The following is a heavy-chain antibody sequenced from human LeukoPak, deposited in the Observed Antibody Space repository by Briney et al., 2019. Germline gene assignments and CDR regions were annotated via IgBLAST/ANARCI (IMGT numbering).Heavy chain of an antibody. D-gene: IGHD2-2*01. V-gene: IGHV4-34*01. CDR3: ASLGGQLPSYNWFDP. CDR1: GFTFSNYN. J-gene: IGHJ5*02. Sequence: GSLRLSCAASGFTFSNYNMNWVRQPPGKGLEWIGEINHSGSTNYNPSLKSRVTISVDTSKNQFSLKLSSVTAADTAVYYCASLGGQLPSYNWFDPWGQGTLVTVSS. CDR2: INHSGST.